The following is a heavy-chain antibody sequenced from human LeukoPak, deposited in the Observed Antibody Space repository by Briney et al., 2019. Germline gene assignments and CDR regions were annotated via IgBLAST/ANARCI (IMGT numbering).Heavy chain of an antibody. CDR3: AKLSDNIAAAGTSY. D-gene: IGHD6-13*01. Sequence: GGSLRLSCAASGFTFSSYGMHWVRQAPGKGLEWVAFIRYDGSNKYYADSVKGRFTISRDNSKNTLYLQMNSLRAEDTAVYYCAKLSDNIAAAGTSYWGQGTLVTVSS. V-gene: IGHV3-30*02. CDR2: IRYDGSNK. J-gene: IGHJ4*02. CDR1: GFTFSSYG.